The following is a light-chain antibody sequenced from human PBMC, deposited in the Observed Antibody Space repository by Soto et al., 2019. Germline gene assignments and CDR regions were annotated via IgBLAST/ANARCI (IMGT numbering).Light chain of an antibody. V-gene: IGKV1-39*01. J-gene: IGKJ5*01. CDR2: AAS. CDR1: QSISNH. Sequence: DIQMTQSPSSLSASVEDRVIITCRASQSISNHLNWYQQKPGKAPKLLIFAASSLQSGVPSRFSGSRSGPDFTLTISSLQPEDFATYYCQQSYSTPPYTFGQGTRLEIK. CDR3: QQSYSTPPYT.